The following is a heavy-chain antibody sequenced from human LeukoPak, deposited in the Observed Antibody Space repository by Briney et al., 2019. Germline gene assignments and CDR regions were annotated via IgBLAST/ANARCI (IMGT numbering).Heavy chain of an antibody. Sequence: GGSLRLSCAASGFTFSRYAMHWVRQVPGKGLEWVAVISYDGSNEHFADSVKGRYTISRDNSKNTLYLQMNSLRAEDTAVYYCAKDYYYYDSSGYYDYWGQGTLVTVSS. CDR2: ISYDGSNE. V-gene: IGHV3-30*18. CDR1: GFTFSRYA. D-gene: IGHD3-22*01. CDR3: AKDYYYYDSSGYYDY. J-gene: IGHJ4*02.